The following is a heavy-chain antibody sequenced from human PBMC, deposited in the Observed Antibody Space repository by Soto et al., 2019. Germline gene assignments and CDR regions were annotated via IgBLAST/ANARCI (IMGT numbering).Heavy chain of an antibody. CDR2: IRSKGYGGTT. CDR3: TGGDCSGSTRYDFDY. J-gene: IGHJ4*02. Sequence: GGSLRLSCTASGFTFGDYAMSWFRQAPGKGLEWVSLIRSKGYGGTTEYAASVNGRFTVSRDDSKSIAYLQMNSLKTEDTAVYYCTGGDCSGSTRYDFDYLGQGTLVTVS. CDR1: GFTFGDYA. D-gene: IGHD2-15*01. V-gene: IGHV3-49*03.